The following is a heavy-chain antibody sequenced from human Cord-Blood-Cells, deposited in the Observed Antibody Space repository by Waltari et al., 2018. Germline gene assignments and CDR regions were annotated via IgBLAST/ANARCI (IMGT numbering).Heavy chain of an antibody. V-gene: IGHV4-39*01. CDR1: GGSISSSRYY. CDR2: IYYSGNT. Sequence: QLQLQELGPGLVKPSATLSLTCTVSGGSISSSRYYWGWTRPPPGKGLEWIGSIYYSGNTYYNPSLKSRVTIAVDTSKNQFAVKLSSVTAADTAVYYCARGRIQLWLQYFDYWGQGTLVTVSS. D-gene: IGHD5-18*01. CDR3: ARGRIQLWLQYFDY. J-gene: IGHJ4*02.